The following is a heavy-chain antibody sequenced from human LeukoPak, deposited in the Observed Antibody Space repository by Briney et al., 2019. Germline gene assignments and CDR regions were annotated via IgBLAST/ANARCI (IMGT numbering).Heavy chain of an antibody. CDR2: FYHRGST. CDR1: GDSISGGFY. CDR3: AREGTRYFDSRGYL. Sequence: SETLSLTCTISGDSISGGFYWGWIRQPPGSGLEWIGSFYHRGSTYYNPSLKSRVTISVDTSKNQFSLELNSVTAADTAVYYCAREGTRYFDSRGYLWGQGTLVTVSS. V-gene: IGHV4-38-2*02. J-gene: IGHJ4*02. D-gene: IGHD3-22*01.